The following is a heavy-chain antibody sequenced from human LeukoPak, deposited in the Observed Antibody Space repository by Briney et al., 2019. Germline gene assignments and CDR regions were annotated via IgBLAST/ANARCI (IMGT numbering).Heavy chain of an antibody. CDR1: GGTFSSYA. V-gene: IGHV1-69*05. Sequence: SVKVSCKASGGTFSSYAISWVRQAPGQGLEWMGGIIPIFGTANYAQKFQGRVTITTDESTSTAYMELNSLRSEDTAVYYCARSTTRSPGAFDIWGQGTMVTVSS. D-gene: IGHD5/OR15-5a*01. CDR3: ARSTTRSPGAFDI. J-gene: IGHJ3*02. CDR2: IIPIFGTA.